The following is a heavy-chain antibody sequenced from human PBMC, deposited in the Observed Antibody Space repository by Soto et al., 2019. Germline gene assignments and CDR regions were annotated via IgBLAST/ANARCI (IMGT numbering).Heavy chain of an antibody. Sequence: GGSLRLSCAASGFTFSSYSMNWVRQAPGKGLKWVSYISSSSSTIYYADSVKGRFTISRDNAKNSLYLQMNSLRAEDTAVYYCARVGSSSWYSLGYWGQGTLVTVSS. CDR2: ISSSSSTI. D-gene: IGHD6-13*01. CDR3: ARVGSSSWYSLGY. CDR1: GFTFSSYS. V-gene: IGHV3-48*01. J-gene: IGHJ4*02.